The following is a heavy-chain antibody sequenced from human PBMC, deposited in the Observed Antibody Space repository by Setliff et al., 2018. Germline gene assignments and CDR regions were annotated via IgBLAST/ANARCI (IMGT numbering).Heavy chain of an antibody. Sequence: VASVKVSCKSSGFTFTDYGITWVRQVPGQGLEWMGWINNYNFNTQYAQKFLGRVTVTTDTSTTTAYMKLRSLRADDTAVYYCARINFYVSSGYYYAPELWGQGTTVTVS. CDR1: GFTFTDYG. CDR3: ARINFYVSSGYYYAPEL. D-gene: IGHD3-22*01. V-gene: IGHV1-18*01. J-gene: IGHJ4*02. CDR2: INNYNFNT.